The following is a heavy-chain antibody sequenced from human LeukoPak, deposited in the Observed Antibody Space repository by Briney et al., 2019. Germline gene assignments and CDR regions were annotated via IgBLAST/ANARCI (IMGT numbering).Heavy chain of an antibody. V-gene: IGHV3-30*04. J-gene: IGHJ6*03. CDR2: ISYDGSNK. CDR1: GFTFSSYA. D-gene: IGHD3-3*01. CDR3: ARAQYYDFWSPYYYYSYTDV. Sequence: GGSLRLSCAASGFTFSSYAMHWVRQAPGKGLEWVAVISYDGSNKYYADSVKGRFTISRDNSKSTLYLQMNSLRAEDTAVYYCARAQYYDFWSPYYYYSYTDVWGKGTTVTVSS.